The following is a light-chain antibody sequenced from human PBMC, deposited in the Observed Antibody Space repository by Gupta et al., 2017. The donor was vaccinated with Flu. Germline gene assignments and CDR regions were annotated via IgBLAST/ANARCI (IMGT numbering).Light chain of an antibody. CDR3: QQYCSCPVT. J-gene: IGKJ1*01. Sequence: CTASKSFLDRESNSNSLAWYQQKTGQPPKLLIYRATTRAEGVPGRFSGSGSGTEFTLAISSLQAHDLATYSCQQYCSCPVTFGQGTKVEL. CDR2: RAT. CDR1: KSFLDRESNSNS. V-gene: IGKV4-1*01.